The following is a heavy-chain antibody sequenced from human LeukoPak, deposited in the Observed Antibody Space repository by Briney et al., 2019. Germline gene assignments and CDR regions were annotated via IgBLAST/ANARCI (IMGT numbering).Heavy chain of an antibody. D-gene: IGHD2-2*01. CDR3: ARLLCSSTSCPDYGCFDY. CDR1: GYSLTSYW. V-gene: IGHV5-51*01. CDR2: IYHGDADT. Sequence: KHWEALKIYCKGSGYSLTSYWIVWVRQMPGKGLEWMGNIYHGDADTRYSPSFQGQVTISADKSIRTAYVQWRSLKASDTAMYYCARLLCSSTSCPDYGCFDYWGQGTLVTVSS. J-gene: IGHJ4*02.